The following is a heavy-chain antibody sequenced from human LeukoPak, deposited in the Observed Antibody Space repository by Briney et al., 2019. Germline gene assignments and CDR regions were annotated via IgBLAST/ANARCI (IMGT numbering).Heavy chain of an antibody. V-gene: IGHV1-69*04. Sequence: SVKVSCKASGGTFSSYAISWVRQAPGQGLEWMGRIIPILGIANYAQKFQGRVTITADKSTSTAYMELSSLRSEDTAVYYCARDGNNTPFDYWGQGTLVTVSS. CDR1: GGTFSSYA. CDR3: ARDGNNTPFDY. J-gene: IGHJ4*02. D-gene: IGHD4-23*01. CDR2: IIPILGIA.